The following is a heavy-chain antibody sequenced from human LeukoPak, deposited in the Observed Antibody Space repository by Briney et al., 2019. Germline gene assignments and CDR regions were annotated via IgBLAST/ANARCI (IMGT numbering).Heavy chain of an antibody. V-gene: IGHV3-74*01. D-gene: IGHD3-10*01. CDR1: GFTFSSYW. Sequence: GSLRLSCAASGFTFSSYWMHWVRQVPGKGLVWVSRINSDGSSTSYADSVKGRFTISRDNAKDTLYVQMNSLRAEDTAVYYCSTGSGHAFDIWGRGTMVTVSS. CDR2: INSDGSST. CDR3: STGSGHAFDI. J-gene: IGHJ3*02.